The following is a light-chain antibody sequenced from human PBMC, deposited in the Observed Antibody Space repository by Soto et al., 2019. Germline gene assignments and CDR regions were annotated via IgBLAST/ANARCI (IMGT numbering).Light chain of an antibody. CDR1: QSVSSN. CDR2: GVS. V-gene: IGKV3-15*01. J-gene: IGKJ3*01. Sequence: ERIMTQSPATLSVSPGESATLSCRASQSVSSNLAWYQQKPGQAPRLLIYGVSTRATGIPARFSGSGSETKFTLTISSLQSEDFAVYYCQQRSNWPDTFGTGTKVDIK. CDR3: QQRSNWPDT.